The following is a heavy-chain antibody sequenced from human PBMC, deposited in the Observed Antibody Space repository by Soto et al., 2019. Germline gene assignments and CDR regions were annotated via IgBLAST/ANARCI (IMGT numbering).Heavy chain of an antibody. CDR2: INNSGGST. D-gene: IGHD1-26*01. Sequence: QLLESGGGLVQPGGSLRLSCAASGFTFSNYAMSWVSQAPGEGLEWVSSINNSGGSTYYADSVKGRFTISRDNSKNTLYLQMNSLRAEDTAVYYCAKEHSVSYILPTVFDYWGQGTLVTVSS. CDR1: GFTFSNYA. V-gene: IGHV3-23*01. CDR3: AKEHSVSYILPTVFDY. J-gene: IGHJ4*02.